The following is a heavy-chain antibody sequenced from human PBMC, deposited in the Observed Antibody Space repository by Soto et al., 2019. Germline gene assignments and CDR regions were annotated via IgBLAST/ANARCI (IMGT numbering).Heavy chain of an antibody. J-gene: IGHJ5*02. CDR2: ISSDGSHD. Sequence: QVQLVESGGGVVQPGRSLRLSCAASGFPFSDYGMHWVRQTPGKGLEWVAVISSDGSHDFYTDSVKGRFTISRDNSKNTLYLQMNSLRTEDTAVYFCAKDPKCCTFCSHVLDNWFDPWCQGTQVTVSS. CDR1: GFPFSDYG. V-gene: IGHV3-30*18. CDR3: AKDPKCCTFCSHVLDNWFDP. D-gene: IGHD2-8*01.